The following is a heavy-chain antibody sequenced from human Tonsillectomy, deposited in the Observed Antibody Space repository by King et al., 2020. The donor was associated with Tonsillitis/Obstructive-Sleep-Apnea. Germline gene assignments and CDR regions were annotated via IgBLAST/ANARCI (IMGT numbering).Heavy chain of an antibody. CDR2: ISGSGGST. J-gene: IGHJ4*02. CDR1: GFTFSSYA. Sequence: VQLVESGGGLVQPGGSLRLSCAASGFTFSSYAMSWVRQAPGKGLEWVSAISGSGGSTYYADSVKGRFTISRDNSKNTLYLQMNSLRAEDTAVYYCAKDRNYFFSGRQSKGHDYWGQGTLVTVSS. CDR3: AKDRNYFFSGRQSKGHDY. D-gene: IGHD1-26*01. V-gene: IGHV3-23*04.